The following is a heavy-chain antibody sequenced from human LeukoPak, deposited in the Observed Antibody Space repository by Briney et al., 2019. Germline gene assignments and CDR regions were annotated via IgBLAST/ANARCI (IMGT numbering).Heavy chain of an antibody. CDR2: IYYSGTT. Sequence: SETLSLTCTVSGGSISSSRYYWGWIRRPPGKGLEWIGTIYYSGTTYYNPSLRSRVTISVDTSTNQFSLNLSSVTAADTAVYYCARNPYYYTSGSYYNSAFDVWGQGTVVTVSS. J-gene: IGHJ3*01. V-gene: IGHV4-39*01. CDR3: ARNPYYYTSGSYYNSAFDV. CDR1: GGSISSSRYY. D-gene: IGHD3-10*01.